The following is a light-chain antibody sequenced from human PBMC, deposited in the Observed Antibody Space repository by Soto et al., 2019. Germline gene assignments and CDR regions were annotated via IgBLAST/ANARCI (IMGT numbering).Light chain of an antibody. Sequence: QSVLTQSPSASASLGASVKLTCTLSSGHSHYAIAWHQQQPEKGPRYLMKVNSDGSHNKGDGIPDRFSGSSSGAERYLTISNLQSEDEADYYCQTWGTAIRVFGGETKLTVL. J-gene: IGLJ3*02. V-gene: IGLV4-69*01. CDR3: QTWGTAIRV. CDR1: SGHSHYA. CDR2: VNSDGSH.